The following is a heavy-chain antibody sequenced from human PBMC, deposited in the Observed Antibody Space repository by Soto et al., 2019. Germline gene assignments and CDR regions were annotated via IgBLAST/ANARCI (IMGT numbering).Heavy chain of an antibody. V-gene: IGHV1-69*13. J-gene: IGHJ6*02. CDR3: ARMSLDSSSCGEGHYYYYYGMDV. Sequence: ASVKVSCKASGGTFSSYAVSWVRQAPGQGLEWMGGIIPIFGTANYAQKFQGRVTITADESTSTAYMELSSLRSEDTAVYYCARMSLDSSSCGEGHYYYYYGMDVWGQGTTFTVSS. CDR2: IIPIFGTA. D-gene: IGHD6-6*01. CDR1: GGTFSSYA.